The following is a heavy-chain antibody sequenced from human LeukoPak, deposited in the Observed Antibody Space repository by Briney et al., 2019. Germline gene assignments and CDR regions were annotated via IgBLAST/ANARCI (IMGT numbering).Heavy chain of an antibody. CDR2: IYYSGST. J-gene: IGHJ6*03. CDR3: ARDRGYCSSTSCYNDYYYYYYMDV. D-gene: IGHD2-2*01. V-gene: IGHV4-30-4*01. Sequence: SQTLSLTCTVSGGSISSGDYYWSWIRQPPGKGLEWIGYIYYSGSTYYNPSLKSRVTISVDTSKNQFSLKLSSVTAADTAVYYCARDRGYCSSTSCYNDYYYYYYMDVWGKGTTVTVSS. CDR1: GGSISSGDYY.